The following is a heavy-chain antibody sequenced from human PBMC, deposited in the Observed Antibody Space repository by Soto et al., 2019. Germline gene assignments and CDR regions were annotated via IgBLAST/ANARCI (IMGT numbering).Heavy chain of an antibody. CDR3: ATKPERISFEGGVVIGA. Sequence: GGSLRLSCGASGFIFSYYWLSWVRQAPGKGLEWVANINQDGSEKYYVASVKGRFTISRDNARSSVYLQMNSLRVEDSAVYYCATKPERISFEGGVVIGAWGQGTQVTVSS. V-gene: IGHV3-7*01. CDR1: GFIFSYYW. CDR2: INQDGSEK. D-gene: IGHD3-16*02. J-gene: IGHJ5*02.